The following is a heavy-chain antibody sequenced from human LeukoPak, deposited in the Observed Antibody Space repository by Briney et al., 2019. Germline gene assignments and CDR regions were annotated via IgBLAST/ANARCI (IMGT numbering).Heavy chain of an antibody. Sequence: ASVKVSCKASGGPFSSYAINWVRQAPGQGLEWMGWINPNSGGTNYAQKFQGRVTMTRDTSISTAYMELSRLRSDDTAVYYCARGRRDIVVVVAAAADYWGQGTLATVSS. CDR2: INPNSGGT. J-gene: IGHJ4*02. CDR3: ARGRRDIVVVVAAAADY. V-gene: IGHV1-2*02. CDR1: GGPFSSYA. D-gene: IGHD2-15*01.